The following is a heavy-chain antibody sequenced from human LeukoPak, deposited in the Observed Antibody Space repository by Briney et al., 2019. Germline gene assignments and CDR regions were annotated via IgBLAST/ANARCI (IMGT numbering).Heavy chain of an antibody. CDR1: GYTFTGHY. V-gene: IGHV7-4-1*02. D-gene: IGHD3-22*01. J-gene: IGHJ4*02. Sequence: ASVKVSCKASGYTFTGHYMHWVRQAPGQGLEWMGWINTNTGNPTYAQGFTGRFVFSLDTSVSTAYLQISSLKAEDTAVYYCAHALGYYYFDYWGQGTLVTVSS. CDR2: INTNTGNP. CDR3: AHALGYYYFDY.